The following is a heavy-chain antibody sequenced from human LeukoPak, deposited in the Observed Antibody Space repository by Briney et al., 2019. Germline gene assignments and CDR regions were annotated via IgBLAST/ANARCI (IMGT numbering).Heavy chain of an antibody. J-gene: IGHJ5*02. D-gene: IGHD6-19*01. CDR1: GFTFSNYG. V-gene: IGHV3-33*01. CDR3: ARDPTLYNSGWYGYWFDP. CDR2: IWYDGINK. Sequence: GGSLRLSCAASGFTFSNYGMHWVRQAPGKGLQWVAVIWYDGINKFYADSVKGRFTISRDNSKNTLYLQMNSLRAEDTAVYYCARDPTLYNSGWYGYWFDPWGQGTLVTVSS.